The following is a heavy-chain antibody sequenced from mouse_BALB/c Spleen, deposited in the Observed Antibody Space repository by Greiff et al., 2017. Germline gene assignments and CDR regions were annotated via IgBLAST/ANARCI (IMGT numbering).Heavy chain of an antibody. CDR3: ARFGSIYYGSSQYYFDY. V-gene: IGHV1S56*01. J-gene: IGHJ2*01. CDR2: IYPGNVNT. Sequence: QVQLQQSGPELVKPGASVRISCKASGYTFTSYYIHWVKQRPGQGLEWIGWIYPGNVNTKYNEKFKGKATLTADKSSSTAYMQLSSLTSEDSAVYFCARFGSIYYGSSQYYFDYWGQGTTLTVSS. D-gene: IGHD1-1*01. CDR1: GYTFTSYY.